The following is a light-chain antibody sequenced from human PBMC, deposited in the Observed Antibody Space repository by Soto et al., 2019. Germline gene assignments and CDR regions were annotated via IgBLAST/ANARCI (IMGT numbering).Light chain of an antibody. Sequence: QSAPTQPPSASGSPGQSVTISCTGTSSDVGNYNYVSWYQHHPGKAPKLMIYEVSKRPSGVPDRFSGSKSGNTASLTVSGLQAEDEADYYCSSYAGSNNLGVFGGGTKLTVL. CDR3: SSYAGSNNLGV. CDR2: EVS. J-gene: IGLJ2*01. V-gene: IGLV2-8*01. CDR1: SSDVGNYNY.